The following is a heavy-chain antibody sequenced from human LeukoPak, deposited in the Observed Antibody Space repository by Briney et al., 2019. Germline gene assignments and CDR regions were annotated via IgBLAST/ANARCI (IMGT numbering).Heavy chain of an antibody. V-gene: IGHV3-30*18. CDR2: ISHDGNNK. D-gene: IGHD2-2*01. Sequence: GGSLRLSCAGSGITLAYYVMHWVRQAPGKGLEWVTLISHDGNNKYYADSVKGRFTISRDNSKNMLYLQMNSLRAEDTAVYYCAKDRRVRGRSSPDHWGQGTLVTVSS. CDR1: GITLAYYV. CDR3: AKDRRVRGRSSPDH. J-gene: IGHJ4*02.